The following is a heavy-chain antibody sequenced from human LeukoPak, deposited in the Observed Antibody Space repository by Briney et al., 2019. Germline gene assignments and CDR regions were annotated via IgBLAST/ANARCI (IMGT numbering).Heavy chain of an antibody. J-gene: IGHJ3*02. V-gene: IGHV3-20*01. CDR1: GFTFDDYG. CDR3: ARDRPSYCSSTSCPDDAFDI. D-gene: IGHD2-2*01. Sequence: GGSLRLSCAASGFTFDDYGMSWVRQAPGKGLEWVSGINWNGGSTGYADSVKGRFTISRDNAKNSPYLQMNSLRAEDTALYHCARDRPSYCSSTSCPDDAFDIWGQGTMVTVSS. CDR2: INWNGGST.